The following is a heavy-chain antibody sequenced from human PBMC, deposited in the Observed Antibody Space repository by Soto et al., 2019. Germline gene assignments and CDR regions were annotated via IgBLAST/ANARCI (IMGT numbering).Heavy chain of an antibody. CDR1: GYTFTTYG. D-gene: IGHD3-3*01. Sequence: ASVKVSCKTSGYTFTTYGIHWVRQAPGQGLEWMGWISGYNGNTNYAQKFQDRVTMTTDTSRSVGYLELRSLTFEDTAVYYCARGAHGSGYGVYWGQGTLVTVSS. CDR3: ARGAHGSGYGVY. CDR2: ISGYNGNT. V-gene: IGHV1-18*01. J-gene: IGHJ4*02.